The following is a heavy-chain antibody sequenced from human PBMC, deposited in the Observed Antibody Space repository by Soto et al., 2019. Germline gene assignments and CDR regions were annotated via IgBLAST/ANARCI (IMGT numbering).Heavy chain of an antibody. CDR3: ARDITGGSTPEWPYYFDY. CDR1: GFTFSSYW. Sequence: GGSLRLSCAASGFTFSSYWMSWVRQAPGKGLEWVANIKQDGSEKYYVDSVKGRFTISRDNAKNSLYLQMNSLRAEDTAVYYCARDITGGSTPEWPYYFDYWGQGTLVTVSS. CDR2: IKQDGSEK. J-gene: IGHJ4*02. D-gene: IGHD7-27*01. V-gene: IGHV3-7*03.